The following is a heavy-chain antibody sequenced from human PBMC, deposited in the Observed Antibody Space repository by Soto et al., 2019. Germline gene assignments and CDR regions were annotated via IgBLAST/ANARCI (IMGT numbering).Heavy chain of an antibody. CDR1: GYTFTSYG. Sequence: QVQLLQSGPEVQKPGASVRVSCKTSGYTFTSYGISWVRQAPGQGLEWMGRVSPNNGDTYYAQKFQGRVTMTTDASTNTVYLDLTSLTSDDTAIYFCSRFGADGRHWGQGTLVTVSS. CDR2: VSPNNGDT. D-gene: IGHD1-26*01. CDR3: SRFGADGRH. J-gene: IGHJ4*02. V-gene: IGHV1-18*04.